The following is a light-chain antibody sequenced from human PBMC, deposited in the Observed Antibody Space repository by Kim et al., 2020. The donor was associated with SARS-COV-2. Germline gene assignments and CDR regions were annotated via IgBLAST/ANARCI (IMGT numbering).Light chain of an antibody. CDR3: QQRNNWLT. V-gene: IGKV3-11*01. Sequence: SLSPGERAPLPCRASQSGNTYLAWYRQKPGQAPRLLIFDAANRATGIPARFSGSGSGTDFTLTISSLEPEDFAVYYCQQRNNWLTFGGGTKVDIK. J-gene: IGKJ4*01. CDR1: QSGNTY. CDR2: DAA.